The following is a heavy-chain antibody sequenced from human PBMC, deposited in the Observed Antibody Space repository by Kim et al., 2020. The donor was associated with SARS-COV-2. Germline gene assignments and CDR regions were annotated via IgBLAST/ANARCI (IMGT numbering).Heavy chain of an antibody. Sequence: SETLSLTCTVSGGSISSYYWSWIRQPPGKGLEWIGYIYYSGSTNYNPSLKSQVTISVDTPKNQISLKLSSVTAADTAVYYCARHDKLRFPTGYFQHWGQCTLVTIS. CDR3: ARHDKLRFPTGYFQH. D-gene: IGHD3-3*01. V-gene: IGHV4-59*08. CDR1: GGSISSYY. CDR2: IYYSGST. J-gene: IGHJ1*01.